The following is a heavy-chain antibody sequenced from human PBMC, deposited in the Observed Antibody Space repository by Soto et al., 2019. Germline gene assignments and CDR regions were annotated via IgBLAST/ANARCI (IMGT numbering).Heavy chain of an antibody. V-gene: IGHV3-23*01. D-gene: IGHD1-26*01. Sequence: LRLSCAASGFTFSSYAMSWVRQAPGKGLEWVSAISGSGGSTYYADSVKGRFTISRDNSKNMLYLQMNSLRAEDTAVYYCAINSGSYYFNWYFDYWGQGTLVTVSS. J-gene: IGHJ4*02. CDR3: AINSGSYYFNWYFDY. CDR1: GFTFSSYA. CDR2: ISGSGGST.